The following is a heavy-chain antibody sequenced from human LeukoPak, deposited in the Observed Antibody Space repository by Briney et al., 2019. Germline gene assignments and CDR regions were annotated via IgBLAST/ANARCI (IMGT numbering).Heavy chain of an antibody. D-gene: IGHD2-2*01. CDR2: ISWDGGST. CDR1: GFTFDDYA. CDR3: VKSVCSSTSCYWGYYYYMDV. Sequence: GESLRLSCAASGFTFDDYAMHWVRQAPGKGLEWVSLISWDGGSTYYADSVKGRFTISRDNSKNSLYLQMNSLRPEDTAFYYCVKSVCSSTSCYWGYYYYMDVWGKGTTVTVSS. V-gene: IGHV3-43D*04. J-gene: IGHJ6*03.